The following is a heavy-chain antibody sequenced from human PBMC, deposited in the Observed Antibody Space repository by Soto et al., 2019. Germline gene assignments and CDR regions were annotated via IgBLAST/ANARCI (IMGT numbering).Heavy chain of an antibody. J-gene: IGHJ4*02. D-gene: IGHD7-27*01. CDR2: ISTYKGNT. CDR3: ARDFKAHWGFDS. Sequence: GASVKVSCKASGATLNTFINYGITWVRQAPGQGLEWTGWISTYKGNTHYAQNLQGRVTMTTDTSTGTAYMELRNLRSEDTAMYYCARDFKAHWGFDSWGQGTLVTVSS. V-gene: IGHV1-18*01. CDR1: GATLNTFINYG.